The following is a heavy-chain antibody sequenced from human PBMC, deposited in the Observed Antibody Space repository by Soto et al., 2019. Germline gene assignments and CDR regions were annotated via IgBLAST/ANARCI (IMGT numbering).Heavy chain of an antibody. Sequence: PSETLSLTCTVSGGSISSYYWSWIRQPPGKGLEWIGYIYYSGSTNYNPSLKSRVTISVDTSKNQFSLKLSSVTAADTAVYYCARGVPPYDFWSGYLWFDYWGQGTLVTVSS. CDR1: GGSISSYY. D-gene: IGHD3-3*01. V-gene: IGHV4-59*01. J-gene: IGHJ4*02. CDR2: IYYSGST. CDR3: ARGVPPYDFWSGYLWFDY.